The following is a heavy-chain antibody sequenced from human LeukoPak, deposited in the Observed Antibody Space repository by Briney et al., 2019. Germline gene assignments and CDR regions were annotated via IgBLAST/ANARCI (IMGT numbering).Heavy chain of an antibody. CDR2: ISSSSSYI. Sequence: GGSLRLSGAASGFTFSSYSMNWGRQAPGKGLEWVSSISSSSSYIYYADSVKGRFTISRDNAKNSLYLQMNSLRAEDTAVYYCARDGSGYYGSGNFDYWGQGTLVTVSS. CDR3: ARDGSGYYGSGNFDY. D-gene: IGHD3-10*01. J-gene: IGHJ4*02. V-gene: IGHV3-21*01. CDR1: GFTFSSYS.